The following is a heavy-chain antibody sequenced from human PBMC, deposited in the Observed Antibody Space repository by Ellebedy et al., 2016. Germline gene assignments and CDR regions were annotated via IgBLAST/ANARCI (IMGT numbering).Heavy chain of an antibody. D-gene: IGHD3-22*01. Sequence: ASVKVSCXASGYTFTGYYMHWVRQAPGQGLEWMGWMNPNSGNTGYAQKFQGRVTMTRNTSIGTAYMELSSLRSEDTAVYYCARAYDSSGYYYGMMGFYYYYGMDVWGQGTTVTVSS. CDR2: MNPNSGNT. V-gene: IGHV1-8*02. CDR1: GYTFTGYY. J-gene: IGHJ6*02. CDR3: ARAYDSSGYYYGMMGFYYYYGMDV.